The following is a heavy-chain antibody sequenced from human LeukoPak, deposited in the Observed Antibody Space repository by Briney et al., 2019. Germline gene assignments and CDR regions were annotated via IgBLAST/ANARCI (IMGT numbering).Heavy chain of an antibody. Sequence: GSLRLSCAASGFTFSSYSMNWVRQAPGKGLEWVSYISSSSSTIYYADSVKGRFTISRDNAKNSLYLQMNSLRAEDTAVYYCARSKGDCSGGSCYGDAFDIWGQGTMVTVSS. CDR1: GFTFSSYS. J-gene: IGHJ3*02. CDR2: ISSSSSTI. CDR3: ARSKGDCSGGSCYGDAFDI. D-gene: IGHD2-15*01. V-gene: IGHV3-48*01.